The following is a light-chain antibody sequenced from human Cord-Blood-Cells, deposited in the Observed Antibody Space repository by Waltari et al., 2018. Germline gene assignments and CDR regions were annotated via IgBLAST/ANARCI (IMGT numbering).Light chain of an antibody. V-gene: IGLV2-14*01. CDR1: SSAVGGYNY. CDR2: DVS. Sequence: QSALTQPASVSGSPGQSITLSCTGTSSAVGGYNYVSWYQQHPGKAPKLMIYDVSKRPSGVSNRFSGSKSGNTASLTISGLQAEDEADYYCSSYTSSSTPLVFGGGTKLTVL. CDR3: SSYTSSSTPLV. J-gene: IGLJ3*02.